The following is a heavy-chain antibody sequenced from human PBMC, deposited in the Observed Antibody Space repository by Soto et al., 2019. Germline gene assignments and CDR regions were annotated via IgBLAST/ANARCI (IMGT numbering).Heavy chain of an antibody. Sequence: GGSLRLSCAASGFTFTDYALSWVRQAPGKGLEWVSAISGSGRDTFYADSVKGRFTISRDNSKNTLYLQMNSLRAEDTALYYCAKTYYFDYWGQGSLVTVSS. CDR3: AKTYYFDY. V-gene: IGHV3-23*01. CDR1: GFTFTDYA. J-gene: IGHJ4*02. CDR2: ISGSGRDT.